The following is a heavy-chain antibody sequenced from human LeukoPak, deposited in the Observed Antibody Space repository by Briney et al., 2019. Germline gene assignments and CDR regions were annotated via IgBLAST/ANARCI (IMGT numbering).Heavy chain of an antibody. CDR1: GYTFTSYD. CDR3: AREDYYDSSGYYPGGQGFDY. D-gene: IGHD3-22*01. J-gene: IGHJ4*02. CDR2: MNPNSGNT. Sequence: GASVKVSCKASGYTFTSYDINWVRQATGQGLEWMGWMNPNSGNTGYAQKFQGRVTITRNTSISTAYMELSSLRSEDTAVYYCAREDYYDSSGYYPGGQGFDYWGQGTLVTVSS. V-gene: IGHV1-8*03.